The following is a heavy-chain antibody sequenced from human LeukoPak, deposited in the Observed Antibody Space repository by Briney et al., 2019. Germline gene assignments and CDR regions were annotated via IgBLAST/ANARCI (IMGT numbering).Heavy chain of an antibody. V-gene: IGHV4-39*01. CDR2: IYYSGST. J-gene: IGHJ5*02. D-gene: IGHD5-12*01. Sequence: SETLSLTCTVSGGSISSSSYYWGWIRQPPGKGLEWIGNIYYSGSTYYSPSLKSRVTISVDTSKSQFSLKLSSVTAADTAVYYCARIRAYSGYLNWFDPWGQGTLVTVSS. CDR3: ARIRAYSGYLNWFDP. CDR1: GGSISSSSYY.